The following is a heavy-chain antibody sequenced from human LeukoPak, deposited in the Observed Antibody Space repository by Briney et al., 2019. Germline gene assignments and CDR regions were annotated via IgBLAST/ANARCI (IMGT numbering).Heavy chain of an antibody. CDR1: GLTFSSYG. CDR3: ARDRGGRTGLDD. D-gene: IGHD2-15*01. V-gene: IGHV3-7*04. Sequence: GGSLRLSCAASGLTFSSYGMHWVRQAPGKGLEWVAFIKEDGSEKYYVDSVKGRFTISRDNAENSLYLQMNSLRAEDTAVYYCARDRGGRTGLDDWGQGTLVTVSS. J-gene: IGHJ4*02. CDR2: IKEDGSEK.